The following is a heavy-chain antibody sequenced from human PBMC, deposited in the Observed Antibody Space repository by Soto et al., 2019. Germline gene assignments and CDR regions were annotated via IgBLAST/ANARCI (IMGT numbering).Heavy chain of an antibody. Sequence: SETLSLTCTVSGGSISIDDYFWSWIRQPPGRGLGWIGYIYYNGRTYYNPSLESRVTISVDTSKNQFSLKLSSVTAADTAVYYCARLATRMGYDSSGYYSYYFDYGGQGTLVPVSS. J-gene: IGHJ4*02. CDR3: ARLATRMGYDSSGYYSYYFDY. CDR2: IYYNGRT. D-gene: IGHD3-22*01. CDR1: GGSISIDDYF. V-gene: IGHV4-30-4*01.